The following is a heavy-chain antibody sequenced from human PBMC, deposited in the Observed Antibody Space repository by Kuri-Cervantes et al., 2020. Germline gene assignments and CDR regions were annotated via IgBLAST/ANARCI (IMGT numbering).Heavy chain of an antibody. V-gene: IGHV3-53*01. CDR1: GFTFSSYA. CDR3: ARVRGYCSSTSCYTDWFDP. Sequence: GGSLRLSCAASGFTFSSYAMSWVRQAPGKGLEWVSVIYSGGSTYYADSVKGRFTISRDNSKNTLYLQMNSLRAEDTAVYYCARVRGYCSSTSCYTDWFDPWGQGTLVTVSS. CDR2: IYSGGST. D-gene: IGHD2-2*02. J-gene: IGHJ5*02.